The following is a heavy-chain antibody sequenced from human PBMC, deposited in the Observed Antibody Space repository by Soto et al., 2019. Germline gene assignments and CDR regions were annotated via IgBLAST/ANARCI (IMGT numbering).Heavy chain of an antibody. CDR1: GFTVSSNY. CDR2: IYSGGST. D-gene: IGHD3-16*02. V-gene: IGHV3-66*01. Sequence: GGSLRLSCAASGFTVSSNYMSWVRQAPGKGLEWVSVIYSGGSTYYADSVKGRFTISRDNSKNTLYLQMNSLRAEDTAVYYCARDRYWGSYRYTDAFDIWGQGTMVT. CDR3: ARDRYWGSYRYTDAFDI. J-gene: IGHJ3*02.